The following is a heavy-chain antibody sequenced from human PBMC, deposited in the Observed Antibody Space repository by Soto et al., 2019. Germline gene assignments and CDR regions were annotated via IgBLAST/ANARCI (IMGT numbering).Heavy chain of an antibody. CDR2: IKQDGSEK. CDR1: GFTFSSYW. Sequence: GGSLRLSCAASGFTFSSYWMSWVRQAPGKGLEWVANIKQDGSEKYYVDSVKGRFTISRDNAKNSLYLQMNSLRAEDTAVYYCARDLVGSSGWRIPCYFDYWGQGTLVTVSS. J-gene: IGHJ4*02. V-gene: IGHV3-7*01. CDR3: ARDLVGSSGWRIPCYFDY. D-gene: IGHD6-19*01.